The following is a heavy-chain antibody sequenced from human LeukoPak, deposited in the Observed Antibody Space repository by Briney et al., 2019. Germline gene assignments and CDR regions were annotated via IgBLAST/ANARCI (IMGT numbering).Heavy chain of an antibody. J-gene: IGHJ5*02. D-gene: IGHD3-10*01. CDR1: GDSVTSGTFY. V-gene: IGHV4-39*01. CDR3: ARHSGSGSLSRPFDP. CDR2: VYYTGST. Sequence: SETLSLTCTVSGDSVTSGTFYWAWLRQPPGKGLEWIATVYYTGSTYYNPSLKSRVTISMDTSKNQFSLDLRSVVAPDTAVYYCARHSGSGSLSRPFDPWGQGTLVTVSP.